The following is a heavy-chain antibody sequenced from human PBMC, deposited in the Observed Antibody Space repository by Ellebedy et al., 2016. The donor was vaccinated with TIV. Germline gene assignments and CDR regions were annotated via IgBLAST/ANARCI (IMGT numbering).Heavy chain of an antibody. CDR1: GYTFTTYD. Sequence: ASVKVSXKASGYTFTTYDISWVRQAPGQGLEWLGWISGYNGNTNANRKYGQKVQGRVTLTTDTSTSTAYMELRSLRSDDTAVYYCARAEGLYSDGFDMWGQGTLVTVSS. D-gene: IGHD2-21*01. CDR2: ISGYNGNT. V-gene: IGHV1-18*01. CDR3: ARAEGLYSDGFDM. J-gene: IGHJ3*02.